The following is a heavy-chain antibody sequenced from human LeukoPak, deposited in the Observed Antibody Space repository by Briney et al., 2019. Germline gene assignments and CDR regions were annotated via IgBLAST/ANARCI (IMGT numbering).Heavy chain of an antibody. CDR1: GFTFRSYA. Sequence: GGSLRLSCAASGFTFRSYAMSWVRQAPGKGLEWVSSISGSGGSTHYTDSVKGRFTISRDNSRNTLYLQMNSLRAEDTAVYYCAKDPTPYYYGSGSYWFYWGQGTLVTVSS. D-gene: IGHD3-10*01. CDR3: AKDPTPYYYGSGSYWFY. J-gene: IGHJ4*02. V-gene: IGHV3-23*01. CDR2: ISGSGGST.